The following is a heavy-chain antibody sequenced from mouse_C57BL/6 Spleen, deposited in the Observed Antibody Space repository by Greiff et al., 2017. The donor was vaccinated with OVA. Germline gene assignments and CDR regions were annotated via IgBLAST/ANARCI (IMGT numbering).Heavy chain of an antibody. CDR1: GYAFSSSW. Sequence: VQLQQSGPELVKPGASVKISCKASGYAFSSSWMNWVKQRPGKGLEWIGRIYPGDGDTNYNGKFKGKATLTADKSSSTAYMQLSSLTSEDSAVYSCARGPPYEYAECFDYWGESATLTVSS. CDR2: IYPGDGDT. D-gene: IGHD2-4*01. CDR3: ARGPPYEYAECFDY. J-gene: IGHJ2*01. V-gene: IGHV1-82*01.